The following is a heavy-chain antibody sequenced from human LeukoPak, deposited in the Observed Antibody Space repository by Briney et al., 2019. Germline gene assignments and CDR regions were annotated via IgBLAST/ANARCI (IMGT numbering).Heavy chain of an antibody. CDR3: ARDRWELLGAGHYFDY. CDR2: INSDGSST. V-gene: IGHV3-74*01. D-gene: IGHD4-23*01. Sequence: GGSLRLSRAASGFTFSSYWMHWVRQAPGKGLVWVSRINSDGSSTNYGDSVKGRFTISRDNTKNSLFLQMESLRAEDTAIYYCARDRWELLGAGHYFDYWGQGALLTVSS. J-gene: IGHJ4*02. CDR1: GFTFSSYW.